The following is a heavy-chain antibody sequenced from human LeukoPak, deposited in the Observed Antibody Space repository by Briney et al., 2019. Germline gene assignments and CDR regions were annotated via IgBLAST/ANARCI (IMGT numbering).Heavy chain of an antibody. D-gene: IGHD2-2*01. Sequence: SETLSLTCTVSGGSISSSTYYWAWIRQPPGKGLEWIGSMNYGGSTYYNPSLKSRVTISVDTSENQVSLKLSSVTAADTAVYYCAPLPAAMKGHGWFDPWGQGTLVTVSS. V-gene: IGHV4-39*01. J-gene: IGHJ5*02. CDR3: APLPAAMKGHGWFDP. CDR2: MNYGGST. CDR1: GGSISSSTYY.